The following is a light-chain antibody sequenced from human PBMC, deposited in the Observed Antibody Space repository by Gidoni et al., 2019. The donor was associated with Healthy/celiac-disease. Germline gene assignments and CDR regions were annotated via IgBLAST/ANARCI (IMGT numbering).Light chain of an antibody. CDR2: AAS. J-gene: IGKJ1*01. V-gene: IGKV3-20*01. Sequence: EIVLTSSPGTLSLSPGERATLSCRASQSVSSYLAWYQQKPGQAPRLLIYAASNRATGIPDRFSGSGSGTDFTLTISRLEPEDLAVYYCQQYLSFWTFGQGTKVEIK. CDR3: QQYLSFWT. CDR1: QSVSSY.